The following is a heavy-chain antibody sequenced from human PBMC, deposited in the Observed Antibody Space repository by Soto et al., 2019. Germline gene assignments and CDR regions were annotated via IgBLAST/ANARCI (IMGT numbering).Heavy chain of an antibody. CDR1: GGSFSGYY. CDR2: INHSGST. Sequence: PSETLSLTCAVYGGSFSGYYWSWIRQPPGKGLEWIGEINHSGSTNYNPSLKSRVTISVDTSKNQFSLKLSSVTAADTAVYYCARSTTMIVVVQGYFDYWGQGTLVTVSS. J-gene: IGHJ4*02. D-gene: IGHD3-22*01. V-gene: IGHV4-34*01. CDR3: ARSTTMIVVVQGYFDY.